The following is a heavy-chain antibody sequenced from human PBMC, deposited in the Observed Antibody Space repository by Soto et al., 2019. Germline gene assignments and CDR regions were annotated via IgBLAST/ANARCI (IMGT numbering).Heavy chain of an antibody. J-gene: IGHJ4*02. Sequence: QVQLVQSGAEGKKPGSSVKVSCKASGGTFSSYTISWVRQAPGQGLEWMGRIIPILGIANYAQKFQGRVTITADKSTSTAYMELSSLRSEDTAVYYCARDAGYCGGDCADYWGQGTLVTVSS. D-gene: IGHD2-21*02. CDR3: ARDAGYCGGDCADY. CDR2: IIPILGIA. V-gene: IGHV1-69*08. CDR1: GGTFSSYT.